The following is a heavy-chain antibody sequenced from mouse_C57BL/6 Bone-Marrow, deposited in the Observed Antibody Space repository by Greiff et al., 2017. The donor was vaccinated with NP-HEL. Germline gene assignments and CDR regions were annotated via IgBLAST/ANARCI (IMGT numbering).Heavy chain of an antibody. CDR1: GYTFTSYW. J-gene: IGHJ2*01. CDR2: IYPSDSET. V-gene: IGHV1-61*01. Sequence: VQLQQPGAELVRPGSSVKLSCKASGYTFTSYWMDWVKQRPGQGLEWIGNIYPSDSETHYNQKFKDKATLTVDKSSSTAYMQLSSLTSEDSAVYYCARVYGNLGDYWGQGTTLTVSS. D-gene: IGHD2-1*01. CDR3: ARVYGNLGDY.